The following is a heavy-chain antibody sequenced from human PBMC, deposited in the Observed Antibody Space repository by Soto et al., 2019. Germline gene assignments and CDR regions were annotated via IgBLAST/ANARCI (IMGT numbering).Heavy chain of an antibody. CDR2: MDSDGIT. CDR1: GFTVSSKY. J-gene: IGHJ4*02. CDR3: TSVRWGNSES. V-gene: IGHV3-53*01. D-gene: IGHD7-27*01. Sequence: EVQLVESGGALIQPGESLRLSCTASGFTVSSKYMTWVRQGPGKGLEWVSIMDSDGITYYADSVKGRFTIYRDNSKNTVSLQMDSLRADDTAVYYCTSVRWGNSESWGQVTLVTVS.